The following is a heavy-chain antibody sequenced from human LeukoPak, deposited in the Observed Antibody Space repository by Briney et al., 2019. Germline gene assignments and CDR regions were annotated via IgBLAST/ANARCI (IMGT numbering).Heavy chain of an antibody. CDR2: INSDGSST. CDR1: GFAFRNYW. Sequence: GGSLRLSCAASGFAFRNYWMHWVRQAPGKGLVWVSRINSDGSSTKYADSVKGRFTISRDNTKNTLYLQMNSLRAEDTAVYYCARGTVTAPDYWGQGTLVTVSS. D-gene: IGHD4-17*01. CDR3: ARGTVTAPDY. V-gene: IGHV3-74*03. J-gene: IGHJ4*02.